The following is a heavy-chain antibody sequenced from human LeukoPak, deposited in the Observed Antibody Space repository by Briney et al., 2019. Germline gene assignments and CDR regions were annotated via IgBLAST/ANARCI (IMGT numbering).Heavy chain of an antibody. CDR2: ISWNSGSI. D-gene: IGHD3-10*01. CDR3: AKAPRLWFGESQMDY. Sequence: GRSLRLSCAASGFTFDDYAMHWVRQAPGKGLEWVSGISWNSGSIGYADSVKGRFTISRDNAKNSLYLQMNSLRAEDTALYYCAKAPRLWFGESQMDYWGQGTLVTVSS. V-gene: IGHV3-9*01. J-gene: IGHJ4*02. CDR1: GFTFDDYA.